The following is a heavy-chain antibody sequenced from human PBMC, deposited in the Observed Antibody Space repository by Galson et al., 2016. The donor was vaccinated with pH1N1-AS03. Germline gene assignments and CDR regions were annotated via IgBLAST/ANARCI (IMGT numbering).Heavy chain of an antibody. V-gene: IGHV3-7*03. CDR3: ATESLLNYYLDL. D-gene: IGHD2-8*01. CDR1: GFSFSASW. Sequence: SLRLSCAASGFSFSASWMRWVRQAPGKGLERVANIRQDGSEKYYVDSVEGRFPISRDNAKNSLYLQMNSLRDEDRAVYCCATESLLNYYLDLWGRGTLVTVSS. CDR2: IRQDGSEK. J-gene: IGHJ2*01.